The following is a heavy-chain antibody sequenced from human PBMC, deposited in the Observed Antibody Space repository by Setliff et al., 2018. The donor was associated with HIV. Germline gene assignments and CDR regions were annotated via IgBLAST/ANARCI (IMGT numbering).Heavy chain of an antibody. J-gene: IGHJ4*02. V-gene: IGHV3-23*01. D-gene: IGHD2-15*01. CDR1: GFTFSNYA. CDR2: IINSGGTT. Sequence: RLSCAASGFTFSNYAMTWVRQAPGKGLEWVSTIINSGGTTYYADSVKGRFTISRDNSKNTMYLQMNSLRDEDTAVYFCAKDIQCSGGSCKHFDFWGQGTQVTVS. CDR3: AKDIQCSGGSCKHFDF.